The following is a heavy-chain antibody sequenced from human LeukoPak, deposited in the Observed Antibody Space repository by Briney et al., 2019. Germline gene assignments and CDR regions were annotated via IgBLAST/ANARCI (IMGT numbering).Heavy chain of an antibody. Sequence: SSETLSLTCTVSGGSISSSSYYWGWIRQPPGKGLEWIGSIYYSGSTYYNPSLKSRVTISVDTSKNQFSLKLSSVTAADTAVYYCARHPGNRDAFDIWGQGTMVTVSS. CDR1: GGSISSSSYY. D-gene: IGHD2/OR15-2a*01. V-gene: IGHV4-39*01. J-gene: IGHJ3*02. CDR3: ARHPGNRDAFDI. CDR2: IYYSGST.